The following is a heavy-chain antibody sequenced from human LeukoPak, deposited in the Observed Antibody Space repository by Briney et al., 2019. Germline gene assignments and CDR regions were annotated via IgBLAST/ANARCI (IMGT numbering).Heavy chain of an antibody. V-gene: IGHV4-39*07. Sequence: SETLSLTCTVSGGSISSSSYYWGWIRQPPGKGLEWIGSIYYSGSTNYNPSLKSRVTISVDTSKNQFSLKLSSVTAADTAVYYCARGTPHYYDSSGYYYFWYFDLWGRGTLVTVSS. D-gene: IGHD3-22*01. CDR3: ARGTPHYYDSSGYYYFWYFDL. CDR2: IYYSGST. CDR1: GGSISSSSYY. J-gene: IGHJ2*01.